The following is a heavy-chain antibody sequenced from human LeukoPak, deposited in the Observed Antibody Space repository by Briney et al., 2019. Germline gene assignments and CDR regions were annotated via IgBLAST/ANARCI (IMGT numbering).Heavy chain of an antibody. D-gene: IGHD6-13*01. CDR3: ARDSSSWDAFDI. CDR1: GFTVSSNY. J-gene: IGHJ3*02. Sequence: GSLRLSCAASGFTVSSNYMSWVRQAPGKGLEWVSVIYSGGSTYYADSVKGRFTISRDNSKNTLYLQMNSLRAEDTAVYYCARDSSSWDAFDIWGQGTMVTVSS. CDR2: IYSGGST. V-gene: IGHV3-66*01.